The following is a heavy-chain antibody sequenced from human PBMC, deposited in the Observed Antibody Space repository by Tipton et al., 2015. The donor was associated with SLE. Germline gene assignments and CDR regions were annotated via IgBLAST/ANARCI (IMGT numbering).Heavy chain of an antibody. CDR3: ARDRAICTRTTCYGDNWFDP. J-gene: IGHJ5*02. CDR2: LHFTGIS. V-gene: IGHV4-39*07. CDR1: GGSISSSSFY. D-gene: IGHD2-2*01. Sequence: LRLSCTVSGGSISSSSFYWGWIRQPPGKGLEWIGSLHFTGISYYNPSLKSRVTISVDTSRNQFSLNLSSVTAADTAVYYCARDRAICTRTTCYGDNWFDPWGQGTLVTVSS.